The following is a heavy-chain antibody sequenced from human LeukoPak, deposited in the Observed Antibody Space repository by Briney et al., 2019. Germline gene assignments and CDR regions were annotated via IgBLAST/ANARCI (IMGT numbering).Heavy chain of an antibody. CDR2: IYYSGGT. CDR1: GGSISSLN. CDR3: ARWQYTISAGWFDP. J-gene: IGHJ5*02. V-gene: IGHV4-59*08. D-gene: IGHD6-6*01. Sequence: SETLSLTCTISGGSISSLNCGWIRQPPGKGLELIWFIYYSGGTNYNPSLKSRVTIAVATPKTQFSLKLISVTAADTAVYYCARWQYTISAGWFDPWGQGTLVTVSS.